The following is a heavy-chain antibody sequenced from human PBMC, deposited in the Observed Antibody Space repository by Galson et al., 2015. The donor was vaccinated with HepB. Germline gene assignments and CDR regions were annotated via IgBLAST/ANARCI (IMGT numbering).Heavy chain of an antibody. CDR1: GYTFSSYA. Sequence: SVKVSCKASGYTFSSYAISWVRQAPGQGLEWMGGIIPIFGTANYAQKFQGRVTITADESTSTAYMELSSLRSEDTAVYYCARGSIARCTGTSCSFDYWGQGTLVTVSS. CDR2: IIPIFGTA. D-gene: IGHD2-2*01. V-gene: IGHV1-69*13. CDR3: ARGSIARCTGTSCSFDY. J-gene: IGHJ4*02.